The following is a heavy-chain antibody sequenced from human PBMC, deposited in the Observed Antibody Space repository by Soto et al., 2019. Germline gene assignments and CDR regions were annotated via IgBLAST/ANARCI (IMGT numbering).Heavy chain of an antibody. CDR1: GGSISSGDYY. V-gene: IGHV4-30-4*01. D-gene: IGHD6-6*01. CDR2: IYYSGST. CDR3: ARGWGSSGLFYYYYGMDV. J-gene: IGHJ6*02. Sequence: PSETLSLTCTVSGGSISSGDYYWSWILQPPGKGLEWIGYIYYSGSTYYNPSLKSRVTISVDTSKNQFSLKLSSVTAADTAVYYCARGWGSSGLFYYYYGMDVWGQGTTVTVSS.